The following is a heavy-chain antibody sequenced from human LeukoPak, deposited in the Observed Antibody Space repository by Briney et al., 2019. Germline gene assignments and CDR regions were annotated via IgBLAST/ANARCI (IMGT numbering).Heavy chain of an antibody. CDR1: GFTFSSYA. CDR3: AKSQAYYYDSGGFGAFES. V-gene: IGHV3-23*01. J-gene: IGHJ4*02. CDR2: ISGSGGST. Sequence: GGSLRLSCAASGFTFSSYAMSWVRQAPGKGLEWVSAISGSGGSTYYADSVKGRFTISRDNSKNTLFLQMNSLRAEDTAVYYCAKSQAYYYDSGGFGAFESWGQGTLVTVSS. D-gene: IGHD3-22*01.